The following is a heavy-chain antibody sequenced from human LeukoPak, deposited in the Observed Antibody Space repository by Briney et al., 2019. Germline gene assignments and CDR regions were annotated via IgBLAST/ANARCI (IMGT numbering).Heavy chain of an antibody. J-gene: IGHJ3*02. Sequence: GGSLRLSCAASGFTVSSHYMSWIRQAPGKGLEWFSVIYSGGAPYYADSVKGRFTISRDNSKKTLDLQMNSLRPEDTAVYYCARGAQKATTNDAFDIWGQGTMVTVSS. CDR3: ARGAQKATTNDAFDI. CDR1: GFTVSSHY. CDR2: IYSGGAP. D-gene: IGHD1-1*01. V-gene: IGHV3-66*01.